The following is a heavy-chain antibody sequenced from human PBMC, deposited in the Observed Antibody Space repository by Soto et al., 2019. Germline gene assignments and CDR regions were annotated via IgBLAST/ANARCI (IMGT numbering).Heavy chain of an antibody. CDR2: IYYSGST. J-gene: IGHJ2*01. CDR1: GGSISSGGYY. D-gene: IGHD4-17*01. Sequence: QVQLQESGPGLVKPSQTLSLTCTVSGGSISSGGYYWSWIRQHPGKGLEWIGYIYYSGSTYYNPLLKGRVTISVDTAKDQFSLKLSSVTAADTAVYYCARGQRGTTGWYFDLWGRGTLVTVSS. CDR3: ARGQRGTTGWYFDL. V-gene: IGHV4-31*03.